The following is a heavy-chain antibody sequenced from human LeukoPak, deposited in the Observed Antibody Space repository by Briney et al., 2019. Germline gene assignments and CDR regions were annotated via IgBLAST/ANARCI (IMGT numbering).Heavy chain of an antibody. V-gene: IGHV3-23*01. D-gene: IGHD3-22*01. J-gene: IGHJ4*02. CDR1: GFTFSSYA. CDR3: AKEPFRGYYDSSGYYDY. CDR2: ISGSGGST. Sequence: GGSLRLSCAASGFTFSSYAMSWVRQAPGEGLEWVSAISGSGGSTYYADSVKGRFTISRDNSKNTLYLQMNSPRAEDTAVYFCAKEPFRGYYDSSGYYDYWGQGTLVTVSS.